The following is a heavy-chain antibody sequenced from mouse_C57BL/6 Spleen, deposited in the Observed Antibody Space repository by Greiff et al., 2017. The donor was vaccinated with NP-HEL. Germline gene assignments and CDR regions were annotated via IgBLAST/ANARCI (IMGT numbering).Heavy chain of an antibody. D-gene: IGHD2-3*01. Sequence: QVQLQQSGAELVKPGASVKLSCKASGYTFTSYWMHWVKQRPGRGLEWIGRIDPNSGGTKYNEKFKGKATLTVDKPSSTAYMQLSSLTSEDSAVYYCAREEDFGYDGYYVPFDYWGQGTTLTVSS. CDR2: IDPNSGGT. V-gene: IGHV1-72*01. CDR3: AREEDFGYDGYYVPFDY. CDR1: GYTFTSYW. J-gene: IGHJ2*01.